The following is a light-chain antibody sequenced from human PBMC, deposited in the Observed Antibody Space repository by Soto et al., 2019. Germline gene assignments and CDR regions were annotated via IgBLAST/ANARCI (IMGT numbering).Light chain of an antibody. CDR2: KAS. J-gene: IGKJ2*01. V-gene: IGKV1-5*03. CDR3: QQYDRFPYT. CDR1: QSLSYW. Sequence: DIQMTQSPSTLSASVGDTVTITCRASQSLSYWLAWYQQKPGQAPKLLIHKASTLESGVPSRFSGRGSGTEFTLTISSLQPDDVATFYCQQYDRFPYTFGQGTNLEIK.